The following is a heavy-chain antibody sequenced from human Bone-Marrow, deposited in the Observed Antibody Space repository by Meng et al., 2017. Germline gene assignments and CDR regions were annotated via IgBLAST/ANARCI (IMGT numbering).Heavy chain of an antibody. D-gene: IGHD2-2*02. V-gene: IGHV4-34*01. J-gene: IGHJ5*02. CDR2: INHSGST. CDR1: GGSFSGYY. Sequence: QVQLQQWGAGLLKPSETLSLTRAVYGGSFSGYYWSWIRQPPGKGLEWIGEINHSGSTNYNPSLKSRVTISVDTSKNQFSLKLSSVTAADTAVYYCARGSGSPEYCSSTSCYSGGWFDPWGQGTLVTVSS. CDR3: ARGSGSPEYCSSTSCYSGGWFDP.